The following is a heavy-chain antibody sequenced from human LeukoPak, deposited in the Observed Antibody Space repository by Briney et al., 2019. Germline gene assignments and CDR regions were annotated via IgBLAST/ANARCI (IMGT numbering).Heavy chain of an antibody. CDR3: ARDLWFGELLPNPIDY. CDR2: ISAYNGNT. J-gene: IGHJ4*02. V-gene: IGHV1-18*01. CDR1: GYTFTSYG. Sequence: ASVKVSCKASGYTFTSYGISWVRQAPGQGLEWMGWISAYNGNTNYAQKLQGRVTMTTDTSTSTAYMELRSLRSDDTAVYYCARDLWFGELLPNPIDYWGQGTLVTVSS. D-gene: IGHD3-10*01.